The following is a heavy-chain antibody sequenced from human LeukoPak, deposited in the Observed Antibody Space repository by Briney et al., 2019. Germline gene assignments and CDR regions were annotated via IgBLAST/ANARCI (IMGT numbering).Heavy chain of an antibody. CDR1: GFTFSSYS. V-gene: IGHV3-48*02. J-gene: IGHJ4*02. D-gene: IGHD3-22*01. CDR3: ARAVGTMIVAVKYFDY. Sequence: GRSLRLSCAASGFTFSSYSMNWVRQAPGKGLEWVSYISSSSSTIYYADSVKGRFTISRDNAKNSLYLQMNSLRDEDTAVYYCARAVGTMIVAVKYFDYWGQGTLVTVSS. CDR2: ISSSSSTI.